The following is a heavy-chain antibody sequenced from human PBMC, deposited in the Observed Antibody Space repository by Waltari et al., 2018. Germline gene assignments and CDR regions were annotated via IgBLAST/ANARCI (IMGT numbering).Heavy chain of an antibody. CDR3: AKDPASKQFGGPNWFDP. V-gene: IGHV3-23*01. Sequence: EVQLLESGGGLVQPGGSLRLSCAASGFTFSSYAMSWVRQAPGKGLEWVSAISGSGGSTYYADSVKGRFTISRDNSKNTLYLQMNSLRAEDTAVYYCAKDPASKQFGGPNWFDPWGQGTLVTVSS. D-gene: IGHD3-3*01. CDR1: GFTFSSYA. CDR2: ISGSGGST. J-gene: IGHJ5*02.